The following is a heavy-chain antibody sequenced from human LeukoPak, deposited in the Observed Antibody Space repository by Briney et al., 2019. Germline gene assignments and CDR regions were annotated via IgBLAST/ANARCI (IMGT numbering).Heavy chain of an antibody. Sequence: PSETLSLTCAVSGDSISSGGYWWSWIRQHPGKGPEWIGYISYGGNTYYNPSLKSRVAISADTPKNQFSLELSSTTAADTAVYYCAREYSGYDHWRLYYFDYWGQGTLVTVSS. CDR1: GDSISSGGYW. CDR3: AREYSGYDHWRLYYFDY. V-gene: IGHV4-31*11. CDR2: ISYGGNT. D-gene: IGHD5-12*01. J-gene: IGHJ4*02.